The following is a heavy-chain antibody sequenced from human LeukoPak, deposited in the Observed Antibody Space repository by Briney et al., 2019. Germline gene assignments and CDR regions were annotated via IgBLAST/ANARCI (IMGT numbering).Heavy chain of an antibody. CDR3: ARGLEGNYYGSGSYSNWFAP. D-gene: IGHD3-10*01. CDR1: GFTFSSYA. J-gene: IGHJ5*02. CDR2: ISYDGSNK. V-gene: IGHV3-30*04. Sequence: GGSLRLSCAASGFTFSSYAMDWVRQAPGKGLEWVAVISYDGSNKYYADSVKGRFTISRDNSKNTLYLQMNSLRAEHTAVYYCARGLEGNYYGSGSYSNWFAPWGQGTLVTVSS.